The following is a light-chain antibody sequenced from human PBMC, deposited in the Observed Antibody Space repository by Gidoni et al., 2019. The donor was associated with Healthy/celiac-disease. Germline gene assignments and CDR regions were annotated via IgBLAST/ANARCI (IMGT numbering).Light chain of an antibody. Sequence: DIQMTQSLSTLSASVGDRVTITCRACQSISSWLAWYQQKPGKAPKLLIYKASSLESGVPSRFSGSGSGTEFTLTISSLQPDDFATYYCQQYNSYSITFGQGTRLEIK. J-gene: IGKJ5*01. CDR3: QQYNSYSIT. CDR1: QSISSW. V-gene: IGKV1-5*03. CDR2: KAS.